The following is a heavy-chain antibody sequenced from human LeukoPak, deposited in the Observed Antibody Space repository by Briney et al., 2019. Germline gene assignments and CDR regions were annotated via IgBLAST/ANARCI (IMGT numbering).Heavy chain of an antibody. J-gene: IGHJ6*03. V-gene: IGHV4-34*01. CDR1: GGSFSGYY. CDR3: ARGRASSGYGNYYYYYYYMDV. CDR2: INHSGST. D-gene: IGHD3-22*01. Sequence: PSETLSLTCAVYGGSFSGYYWSWIRQPLGKGLEWIGEINHSGSTNYNPSLKSRVTISVDTSKNQFSLKLSSVTAADTAVYYCARGRASSGYGNYYYYYYYMDVWGKGTTVTVSS.